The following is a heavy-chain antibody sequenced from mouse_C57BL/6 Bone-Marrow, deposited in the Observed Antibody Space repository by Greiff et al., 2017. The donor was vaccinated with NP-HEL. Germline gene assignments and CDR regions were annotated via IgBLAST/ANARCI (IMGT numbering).Heavy chain of an antibody. J-gene: IGHJ4*01. CDR2: SRNKANDYTT. CDR3: ARDALRPFYAMDY. CDR1: GFTFSDFY. D-gene: IGHD1-2*01. Sequence: EVKLMESGGGLVQSGRSLRLSCATSGFTFSDFYMEWVRQAPGKGLEWIAASRNKANDYTTEYSASVKGRFIVSRDTSQSILYLQMNALRAEDTAIYYCARDALRPFYAMDYWGQGTSVTVSS. V-gene: IGHV7-1*01.